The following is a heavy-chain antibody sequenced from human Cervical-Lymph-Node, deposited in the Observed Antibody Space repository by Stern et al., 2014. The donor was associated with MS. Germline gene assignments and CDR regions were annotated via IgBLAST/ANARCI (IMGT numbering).Heavy chain of an antibody. V-gene: IGHV1-2*06. D-gene: IGHD2-15*01. CDR3: ATRRGCSGGSCSSRSLDY. Sequence: QVQLVESGADVKKPGASVKVSCKASGYTFTAYNMHWPRQAPGQALEWMGRINPNSGVTNYAQKFQDRVTMTRDTSISTVYMELSRLRSNDTAMYYCATRRGCSGGSCSSRSLDYWGQGTLVTVSS. CDR2: INPNSGVT. J-gene: IGHJ4*02. CDR1: GYTFTAYN.